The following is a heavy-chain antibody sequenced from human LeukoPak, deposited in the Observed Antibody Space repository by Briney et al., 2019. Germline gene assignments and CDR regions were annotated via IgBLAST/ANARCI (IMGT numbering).Heavy chain of an antibody. CDR3: ARVGSSSPSDYYMDV. J-gene: IGHJ6*03. Sequence: ASVKVSFKASGYTFTSYGISWVRQAPGQGLGWMGWISAYNGNTNYAQKLQGRVTMTTDTSTSTAYMELRSLRSDDTAVYYCARVGSSSPSDYYMDVWGKGTTVTVSS. D-gene: IGHD6-13*01. CDR2: ISAYNGNT. CDR1: GYTFTSYG. V-gene: IGHV1-18*01.